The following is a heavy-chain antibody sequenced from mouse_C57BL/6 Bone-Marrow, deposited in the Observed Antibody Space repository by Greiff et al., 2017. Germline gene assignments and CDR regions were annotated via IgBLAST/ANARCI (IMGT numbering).Heavy chain of an antibody. D-gene: IGHD2-14*01. CDR1: GFTFSDYG. J-gene: IGHJ2*01. CDR2: ISSGSSTI. V-gene: IGHV5-17*01. CDR3: ARPGQYDFDY. Sequence: EVQLQESGGGLVKPGGSLKLSCAASGFTFSDYGMHWVRQAPEKGLEWVAYISSGSSTIYYADTVKGRFTISRDNAKNTLFLQMTSLRSEDTAMYYCARPGQYDFDYWGQGTTRTVSS.